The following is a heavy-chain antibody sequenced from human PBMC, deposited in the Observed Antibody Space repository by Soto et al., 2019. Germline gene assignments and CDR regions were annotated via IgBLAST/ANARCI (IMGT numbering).Heavy chain of an antibody. Sequence: GASVKVSCKLVGKTLSEASIHWVRQAPGKGPEWLGGFDPAHDETVFAQKFQGRVTVTEDTSTDTAYMELSSLRSDDTAVYYCATHLAISPRRPFDYWGQGILVTVSS. CDR3: ATHLAISPRRPFDY. J-gene: IGHJ4*02. D-gene: IGHD6-6*01. V-gene: IGHV1-24*01. CDR2: FDPAHDET. CDR1: GKTLSEAS.